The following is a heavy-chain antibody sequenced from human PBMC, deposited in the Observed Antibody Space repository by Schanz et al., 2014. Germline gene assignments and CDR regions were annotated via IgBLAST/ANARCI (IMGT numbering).Heavy chain of an antibody. J-gene: IGHJ5*01. CDR2: IKEDGSVK. CDR1: TFTFSSDW. V-gene: IGHV3-7*05. Sequence: VQLAESGGGLVQPGGSLRLSCAASTFTFSSDWMSWVRQAPGKGLEWVANIKEDGSVKDYVDSVKGRFTISRDNSKNTLYLQMNSLRAEDTAVYYCAKTPREYCNYDNCPNWFDSWGQGTLVTASS. CDR3: AKTPREYCNYDNCPNWFDS. D-gene: IGHD2-15*01.